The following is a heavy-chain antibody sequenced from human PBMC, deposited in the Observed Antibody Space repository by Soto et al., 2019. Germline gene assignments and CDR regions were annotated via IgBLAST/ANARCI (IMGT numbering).Heavy chain of an antibody. Sequence: SSSSYYWGWIRQPPGKGLEWMGRIDPSDSYTNYSPSFQGHVTISADKSISTAYLQWSSLKASDTAMYYCARRGADLIDYWGQGTLVTVSS. J-gene: IGHJ4*02. CDR2: IDPSDSYT. CDR3: ARRGADLIDY. CDR1: SSSSYY. D-gene: IGHD3-3*01. V-gene: IGHV5-10-1*01.